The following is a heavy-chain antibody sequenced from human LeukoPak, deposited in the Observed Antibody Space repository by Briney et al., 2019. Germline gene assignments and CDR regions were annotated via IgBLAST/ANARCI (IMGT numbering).Heavy chain of an antibody. CDR1: GGSISSYY. J-gene: IGHJ5*02. CDR3: ARHHQWLVYGWFDP. CDR2: IYYSGST. D-gene: IGHD6-19*01. V-gene: IGHV4-59*08. Sequence: SETLSLTCTVSGGSISSYYWSWIRQPPGKGLEWIGYIYYSGSTNYNPSLKSRVTISVDTSKNQFSLKLSSVTAADTAVYYCARHHQWLVYGWFDPWGQGTLVTVSS.